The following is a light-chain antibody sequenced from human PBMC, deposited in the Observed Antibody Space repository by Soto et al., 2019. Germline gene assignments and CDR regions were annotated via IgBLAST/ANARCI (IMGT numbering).Light chain of an antibody. CDR3: SSYTGTNHVV. CDR1: SSDIGNYNF. V-gene: IGLV2-8*01. CDR2: EVT. Sequence: QSVLTQPPSASGSPGQSVTISCTGTSSDIGNYNFVSWYQHHPGKAPKLMIYEVTKRPSGVPDRFSGSKSGNTASLTVSGLRAEDEADYYCSSYTGTNHVVFGGGTQLTVL. J-gene: IGLJ2*01.